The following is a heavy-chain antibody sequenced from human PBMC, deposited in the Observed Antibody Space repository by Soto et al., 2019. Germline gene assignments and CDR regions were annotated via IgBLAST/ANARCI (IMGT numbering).Heavy chain of an antibody. CDR2: ISGSGGST. V-gene: IGHV3-23*01. D-gene: IGHD3-3*01. Sequence: GGSLRLSCAASGFTFSSYAMSWVRQAPGKGLEWVSAISGSGGSTYYADSVKGRFTISRDNSKNTLYLQMNSLRAEDTAVYYCAKAEDLYDFWSGYYYYYGMDVWGQGTTVTAP. CDR1: GFTFSSYA. CDR3: AKAEDLYDFWSGYYYYYGMDV. J-gene: IGHJ6*02.